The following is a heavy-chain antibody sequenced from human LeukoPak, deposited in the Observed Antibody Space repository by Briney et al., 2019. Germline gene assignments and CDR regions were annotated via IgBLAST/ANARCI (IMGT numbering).Heavy chain of an antibody. CDR3: AKDRTPDGFYSIDY. D-gene: IGHD2-15*01. CDR1: GFTFGIYA. J-gene: IGHJ4*02. Sequence: PGGSLRLSCTGSGFTFGIYAMNWVRQAPGKGLEWVSVITGNSGLIDYADSVKGRFTISRDNDRNTLCLQMTTLRAEDTAIYFCAKDRTPDGFYSIDYWGQGVLVTVSS. CDR2: ITGNSGLI. V-gene: IGHV3-23*01.